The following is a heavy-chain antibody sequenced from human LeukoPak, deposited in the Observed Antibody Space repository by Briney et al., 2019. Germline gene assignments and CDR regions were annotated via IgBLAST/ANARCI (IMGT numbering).Heavy chain of an antibody. Sequence: GSLRPSCAASGFTFSSYAMSWVRQAPGKGLEWVSAISGSGGSTYYADSVKGRFTISRDNSKNTLYLQMNSLRAEDTAVYYCAKDTHCSGGSCYENYWGQGTLVTVSS. J-gene: IGHJ4*02. D-gene: IGHD2-15*01. V-gene: IGHV3-23*01. CDR1: GFTFSSYA. CDR3: AKDTHCSGGSCYENY. CDR2: ISGSGGST.